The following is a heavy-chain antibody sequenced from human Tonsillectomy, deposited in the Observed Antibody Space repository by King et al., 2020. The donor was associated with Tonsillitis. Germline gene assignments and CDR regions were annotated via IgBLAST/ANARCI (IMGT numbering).Heavy chain of an antibody. CDR2: IKSKTDGGTT. CDR3: TTGGHSLDAFYI. Sequence: VQLVESGGGLVKPGGSLRLSCAASGFTFSNAWMTWVRQAPGKGLEWVGRIKSKTDGGTTDYAAPVKGRFTVSRDDSKKTLYLEMNSLKSEDTAVYYCTTGGHSLDAFYIWGQGTMVTVSS. V-gene: IGHV3-15*01. CDR1: GFTFSNAW. J-gene: IGHJ3*02.